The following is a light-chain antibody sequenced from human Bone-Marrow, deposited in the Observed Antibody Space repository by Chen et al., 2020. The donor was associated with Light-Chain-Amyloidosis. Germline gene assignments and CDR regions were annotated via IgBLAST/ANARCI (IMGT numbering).Light chain of an antibody. Sequence: SSELPPPPSVSVSPGQTPRITCSGDDLPTKYAYWYQQKPGQAPVLVIHRDTERPSGISERFSGSSSGTTATLTISGVQAEDEADYHCQSADSSGTYEVIFGGGTKLTVL. CDR1: DLPTKY. CDR2: RDT. J-gene: IGLJ2*01. CDR3: QSADSSGTYEVI. V-gene: IGLV3-25*03.